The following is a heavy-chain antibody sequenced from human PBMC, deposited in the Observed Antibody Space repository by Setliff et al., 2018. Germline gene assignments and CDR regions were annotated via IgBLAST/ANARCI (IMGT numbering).Heavy chain of an antibody. D-gene: IGHD5-18*01. CDR3: TAIGLDTAMITGVLFDF. CDR2: ISAYNGNT. CDR1: GYTFTSYG. J-gene: IGHJ4*02. V-gene: IGHV1-18*01. Sequence: ASVKVSCKASGYTFTSYGISWVRQAPGQGLEWMGWISAYNGNTIYAQKFQGRVTMTEDTSTDTAYMELSSLRSEDTAVYYCTAIGLDTAMITGVLFDFWGQGTLVTVSS.